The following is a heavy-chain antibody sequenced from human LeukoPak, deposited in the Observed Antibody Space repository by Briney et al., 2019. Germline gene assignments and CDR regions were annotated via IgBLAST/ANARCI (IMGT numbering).Heavy chain of an antibody. CDR2: INHSGST. D-gene: IGHD6-19*01. V-gene: IGHV4-34*01. Sequence: SETLSLTCAVYGGSFSGYYWSRIRQPPGKGLEWIGEINHSGSTNYNPSLKSRVTISVDTSKNQFSLKLNSVTAADTAVYYCARGSIAVAHFDYWGQGTLVTVSS. J-gene: IGHJ4*02. CDR1: GGSFSGYY. CDR3: ARGSIAVAHFDY.